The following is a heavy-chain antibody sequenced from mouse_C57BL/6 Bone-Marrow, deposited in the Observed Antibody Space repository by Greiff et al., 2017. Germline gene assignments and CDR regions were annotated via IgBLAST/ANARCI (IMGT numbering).Heavy chain of an antibody. Sequence: EVQLQQSGAELVRPGASVKLSCTASGFNIKDDYMHWVKQRPEQGLAWIGWIDPENGDTEYASKFQGKATLTADTSSNTAYLQLSSLTSEDTAVYYCTPYYSGSGYCDFDVWGTGTSVTVSS. V-gene: IGHV14-4*01. CDR2: IDPENGDT. D-gene: IGHD1-1*01. J-gene: IGHJ1*03. CDR1: GFNIKDDY. CDR3: TPYYSGSGYCDFDV.